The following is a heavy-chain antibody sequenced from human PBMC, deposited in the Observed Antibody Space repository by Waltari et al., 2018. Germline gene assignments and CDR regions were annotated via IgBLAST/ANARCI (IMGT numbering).Heavy chain of an antibody. Sequence: QVHLVHSGAEMKKHGSSVKVSCEASGGTFSSYAISWVRQAPGHGLEWMGGISTILGIANYEKKFKGRVKITAEESTSTAYMELSSLRSEEKAVYYCARSLRFLEMTTILYCDYWGKGTLVTVSS. CDR2: ISTILGIA. CDR1: GGTFSSYA. D-gene: IGHD4-4*01. J-gene: IGHJ4*02. V-gene: IGHV1-69*04. CDR3: ARSLRFLEMTTILYCDY.